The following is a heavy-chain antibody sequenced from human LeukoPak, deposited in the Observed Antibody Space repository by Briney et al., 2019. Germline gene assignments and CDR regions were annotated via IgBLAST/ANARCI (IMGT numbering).Heavy chain of an antibody. V-gene: IGHV3-43*01. D-gene: IGHD6-19*01. CDR1: RFTFSSYT. J-gene: IGHJ4*02. CDR2: ISWDGGST. Sequence: GGSLRLSCAASRFTFSSYTMHWVRQAPGKGLEWVSLISWDGGSTYYADSVKGRFTISRDNSKNSLYLQMNSLRTEDTALYYCAKARSGWYDETFDYWGQGTLVTVSS. CDR3: AKARSGWYDETFDY.